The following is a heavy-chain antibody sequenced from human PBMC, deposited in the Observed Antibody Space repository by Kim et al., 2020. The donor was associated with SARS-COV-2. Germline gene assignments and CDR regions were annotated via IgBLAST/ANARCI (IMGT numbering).Heavy chain of an antibody. CDR2: ISGSGGST. D-gene: IGHD4-17*01. Sequence: GGSLRLSCAASGFTFSSYAMSWVRQAPGKGLEWVSAISGSGGSTYYADSVKGRFTISRDNSKNTLYLQMNSLRAEDTAVYYCAKAPGLVGDYVEGDYYGMDVWGQGTTVTVSS. J-gene: IGHJ6*02. CDR1: GFTFSSYA. CDR3: AKAPGLVGDYVEGDYYGMDV. V-gene: IGHV3-23*01.